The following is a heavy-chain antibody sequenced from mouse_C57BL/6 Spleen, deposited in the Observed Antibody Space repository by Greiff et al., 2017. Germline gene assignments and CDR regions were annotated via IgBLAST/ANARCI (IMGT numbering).Heavy chain of an antibody. CDR3: ARSGGYGYDDGYYYAMDY. J-gene: IGHJ4*01. V-gene: IGHV1-69*01. CDR2: IDPSDSYT. CDR1: GYTFTSYW. Sequence: QVQLQQPGAELVMPGASVKLSCKASGYTFTSYWMHWVKQRPGQGLEWIGEIDPSDSYTNYNQKFKGKSTLTVDKSSSTAYMQLSSLTSEDSAVYYGARSGGYGYDDGYYYAMDYWGQGTSVTVSS. D-gene: IGHD2-2*01.